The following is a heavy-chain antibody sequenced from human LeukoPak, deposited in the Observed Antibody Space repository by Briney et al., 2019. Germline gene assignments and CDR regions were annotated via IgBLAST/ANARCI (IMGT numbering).Heavy chain of an antibody. CDR3: ARVNVG. CDR1: GFTFVDYG. CDR2: INYNGGIT. V-gene: IGHV3-20*04. D-gene: IGHD1-26*01. J-gene: IGHJ4*02. Sequence: PGGSLTLSCATSGFTFVDYGLSWVRRAPGKGLEWLSAINYNGGITDYADPVRGSFTISRDNAKNSLDLQMNSLRAEDTAVYYCARVNVGWGQGTLVTVSS.